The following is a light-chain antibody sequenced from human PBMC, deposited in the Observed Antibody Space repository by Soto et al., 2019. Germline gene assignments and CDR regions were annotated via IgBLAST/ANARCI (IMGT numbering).Light chain of an antibody. J-gene: IGKJ4*01. CDR2: GAS. CDR1: HRLISY. CDR3: QQYNNWVT. V-gene: IGKV3-15*01. Sequence: IVMTHSPATLSVSPVERATLSCRPIHRLISYLAWYQPRPGQAPSILISGASTRATRIPARFSGSGSGTEFTITIRSLESEDSAVYHCQQYNNWVTFGGGTQVDIK.